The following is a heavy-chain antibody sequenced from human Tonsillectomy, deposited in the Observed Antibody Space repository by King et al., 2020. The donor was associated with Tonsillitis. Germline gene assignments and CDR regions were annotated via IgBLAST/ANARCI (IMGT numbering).Heavy chain of an antibody. V-gene: IGHV4-39*01. CDR1: GGSISSRSYS. D-gene: IGHD6-13*01. Sequence: MQLQESGPGLVKPSETLSLTCTVSGGSISSRSYSWGWIRQPPGKGLEWIGTINYSGTTYYNPSLKSRVTISVDTSKNQFSLKLSFVTAADTAVYYCARAGSSSSSYYYGMDVWGQGTTVTVSS. J-gene: IGHJ6*02. CDR3: ARAGSSSSSYYYGMDV. CDR2: INYSGTT.